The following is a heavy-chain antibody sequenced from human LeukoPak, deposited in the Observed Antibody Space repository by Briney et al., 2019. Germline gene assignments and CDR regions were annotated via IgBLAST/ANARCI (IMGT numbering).Heavy chain of an antibody. J-gene: IGHJ4*02. CDR2: IGTAGDT. CDR3: ARGRFGSVVVPFDY. CDR1: GFTFSSYD. V-gene: IGHV3-13*01. Sequence: GGSLRLSCAASGFTFSSYDMHWVRQATGKGLEWVSAIGTAGDTYYQGSVKGRFTISRENAKNSLYLQMNSLRAGDTAVYYCARGRFGSVVVPFDYWGQGTLVTVSS. D-gene: IGHD3-22*01.